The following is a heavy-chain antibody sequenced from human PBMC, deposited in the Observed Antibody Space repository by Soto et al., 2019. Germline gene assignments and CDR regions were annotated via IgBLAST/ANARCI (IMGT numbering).Heavy chain of an antibody. D-gene: IGHD2-2*01. CDR1: GFTFSSYA. CDR2: ISGSGGST. Sequence: GGFLRLSCAASGFTFSSYAMSWVRQAPGKGLEWVSAISGSGGSTYYADSVKGRVNSSRDNSKKTLDRKMNSRGDEDTAVYYGYCSRTSCPGFDPWGQGTLVTVSS. V-gene: IGHV3-23*01. J-gene: IGHJ5*02. CDR3: YCSRTSCPGFDP.